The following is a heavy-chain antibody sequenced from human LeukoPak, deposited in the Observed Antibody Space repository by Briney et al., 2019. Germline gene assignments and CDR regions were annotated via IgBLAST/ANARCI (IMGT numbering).Heavy chain of an antibody. V-gene: IGHV3-30*04. CDR3: ARDALHETFDY. CDR1: GFTFSSYA. CDR2: ISYDGGNK. Sequence: GGSLRLSCAASGFTFSSYAMHWVRQAPGKGLEWVAVISYDGGNKYYADSVKGRFTISRENSKNTLYMQMNSLRAEDTAVYYCARDALHETFDYWGQGTLVTVSS. J-gene: IGHJ4*02.